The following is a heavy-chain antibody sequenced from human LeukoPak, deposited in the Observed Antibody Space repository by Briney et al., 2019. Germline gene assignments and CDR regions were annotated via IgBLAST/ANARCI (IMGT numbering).Heavy chain of an antibody. CDR2: ISSSSSYI. V-gene: IGHV3-11*06. D-gene: IGHD3-22*01. CDR3: ASRGSGNYYFDY. J-gene: IGHJ4*02. CDR1: GFTFSDYY. Sequence: KPGGSLRLSCAASGFTFSDYYMSWIPQAPGKGLERVSSISSSSSYIYYADSVKGRFTISRDNAKNSLYLQMNSLRAEDTAVYYCASRGSGNYYFDYWGQGTLVTVSS.